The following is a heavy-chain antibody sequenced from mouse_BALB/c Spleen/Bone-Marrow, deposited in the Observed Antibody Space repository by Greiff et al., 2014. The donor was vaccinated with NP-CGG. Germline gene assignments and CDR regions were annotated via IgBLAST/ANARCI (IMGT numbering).Heavy chain of an antibody. CDR1: GFTFTSYY. V-gene: IGHV5-6-2*01. J-gene: IGHJ4*01. Sequence: EVQLVESGGGLVKLGGSLKLSCAASGFTFTSYYMSWVRQTPEKRLELVAAINSNGDNTYYPDTMKGRFTISRDNAKNTLYLQISSLKSEDTALFYCARRGISTAEGVGAMDYWGQGTSVTVSS. CDR2: INSNGDNT. CDR3: ARRGISTAEGVGAMDY. D-gene: IGHD1-2*01.